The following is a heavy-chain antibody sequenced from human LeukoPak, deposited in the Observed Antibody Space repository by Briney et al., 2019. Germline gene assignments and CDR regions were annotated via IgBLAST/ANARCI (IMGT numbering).Heavy chain of an antibody. CDR1: GFTFSSYS. CDR3: ARDRPGPPGDYGMDV. V-gene: IGHV3-48*04. J-gene: IGHJ6*02. CDR2: ISSSSSTI. Sequence: GGSLRLSCAASGFTFSSYSMNWVRQAPGKGLEWVSYISSSSSTIYYADSVKGRFTISRDNAKNSLYLQMNSLRAEDTAVYYCARDRPGPPGDYGMDVWGQGTTVTVSS. D-gene: IGHD3-10*01.